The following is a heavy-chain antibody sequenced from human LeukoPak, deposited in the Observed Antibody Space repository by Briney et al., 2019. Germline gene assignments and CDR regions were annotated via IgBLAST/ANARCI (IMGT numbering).Heavy chain of an antibody. Sequence: GGSLRPSCAASGFTFSSYAMHWVRQAPGKGLEWVAVISYDGSNKYYADSVKGRFTISRDNSKNTLYLQMNSLRAEDTAVYYCARDHLVRGVIVGANWFDPWGQGTLVTVSS. CDR2: ISYDGSNK. J-gene: IGHJ5*02. CDR1: GFTFSSYA. CDR3: ARDHLVRGVIVGANWFDP. V-gene: IGHV3-30*04. D-gene: IGHD3-10*01.